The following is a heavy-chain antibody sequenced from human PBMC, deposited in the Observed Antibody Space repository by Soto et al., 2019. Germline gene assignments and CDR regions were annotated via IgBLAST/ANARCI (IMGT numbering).Heavy chain of an antibody. D-gene: IGHD2-21*01. V-gene: IGHV1-69*02. CDR3: AKSLLFVDHAYMDV. CDR2: IIPIKRRA. J-gene: IGHJ6*03. CDR1: GGSFTSYT. Sequence: QVPLVQSGAEVKKPGSSVKVSCEASGGSFTSYTFTWVRQAPGQGLEWMGRIIPIKRRADYALKLQERVTITADRSTKTVYMELRGLRPEDTAIYYCAKSLLFVDHAYMDVWGKGTTVTVSS.